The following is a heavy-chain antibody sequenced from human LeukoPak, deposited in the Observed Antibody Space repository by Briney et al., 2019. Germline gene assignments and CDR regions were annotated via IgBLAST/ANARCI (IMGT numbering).Heavy chain of an antibody. D-gene: IGHD6-6*01. J-gene: IGHJ4*02. CDR3: ARAISSSPIGFAY. Sequence: GVPLKSSFQGSGYRLTNYWIDWVRPVPGKGREWMGIIYPGDSDTRYSTSLPGQVTIYEEKSISTASQQWSSLKASDTALYFSARAISSSPIGFAYWGQGTLVTVSS. CDR1: GYRLTNYW. V-gene: IGHV5-51*01. CDR2: IYPGDSDT.